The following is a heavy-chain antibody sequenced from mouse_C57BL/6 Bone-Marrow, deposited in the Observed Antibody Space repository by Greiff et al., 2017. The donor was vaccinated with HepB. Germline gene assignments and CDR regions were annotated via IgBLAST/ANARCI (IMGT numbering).Heavy chain of an antibody. CDR1: GYTFTSYT. CDR3: ARTGMDDY. CDR2: INPSSGYT. J-gene: IGHJ2*01. D-gene: IGHD4-1*01. V-gene: IGHV1-4*01. Sequence: QVHVKQSGAELARPGASVKMSCKASGYTFTSYTMHWVKQRPGQGLEWIGYINPSSGYTKYNQKFKDKATLTADKSSSTAYMQLSSLTSEDSAVYYCARTGMDDYWGQGTTLTVSS.